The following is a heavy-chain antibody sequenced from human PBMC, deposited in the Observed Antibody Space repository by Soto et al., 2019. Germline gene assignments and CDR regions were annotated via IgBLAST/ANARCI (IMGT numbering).Heavy chain of an antibody. V-gene: IGHV5-51*01. CDR1: GDRFTSYW. D-gene: IGHD3-22*01. Sequence: PGEALRTSCRTSGDRFTSYWIAWVRQRPGKGVEWGGIIFHSESDNRYSPSCQGQITISADKWSSTVFLQWASLKASDTAFYFCARKDKCGYLNCFDPWGQGTLVTVSS. CDR3: ARKDKCGYLNCFDP. J-gene: IGHJ5*02. CDR2: IFHSESDN.